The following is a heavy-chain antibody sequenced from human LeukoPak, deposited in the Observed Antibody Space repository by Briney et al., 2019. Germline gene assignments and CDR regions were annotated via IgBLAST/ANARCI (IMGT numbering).Heavy chain of an antibody. Sequence: GGSLRLSCAASGFSFSNYWMHWVRQAPGKGLVWVTRMNSDGSATYYADSVQGRFTIPRDNAKNTLYLQMNSLRAEDKAMYFCAKGPNYFDSWGQGTLVTVSS. V-gene: IGHV3-74*01. CDR2: MNSDGSAT. CDR3: AKGPNYFDS. CDR1: GFSFSNYW. J-gene: IGHJ4*02.